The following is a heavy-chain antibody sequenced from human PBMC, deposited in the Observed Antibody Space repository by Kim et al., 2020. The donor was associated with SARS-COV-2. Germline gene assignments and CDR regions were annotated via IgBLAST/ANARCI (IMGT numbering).Heavy chain of an antibody. D-gene: IGHD3-22*01. J-gene: IGHJ3*02. Sequence: GGSLRLSCAASGFTFSSYGMHWVRQAPGKGLEWVAVISYDGSNKYYADSVKGRFTISRDNSKNTLYLQMNSLRAEDTAVYYCAKDWHPAAYYDSSGYSADDAFDICGQGTMVTVSS. CDR3: AKDWHPAAYYDSSGYSADDAFDI. CDR1: GFTFSSYG. V-gene: IGHV3-30*18. CDR2: ISYDGSNK.